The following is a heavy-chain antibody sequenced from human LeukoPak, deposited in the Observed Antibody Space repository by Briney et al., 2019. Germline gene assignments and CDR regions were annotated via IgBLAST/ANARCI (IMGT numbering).Heavy chain of an antibody. Sequence: SETLSLTCAVSGGSITSSNWWSWVRQPPGKGLEWIGEINHSGSTNYNPSLKSRVTISVDTSKNQFSLKLSSVTAADTAVYYCARGTPPARYCSSTSCYGRYYMDVWGKGTTVTVSS. J-gene: IGHJ6*03. CDR3: ARGTPPARYCSSTSCYGRYYMDV. CDR1: GGSITSSNW. D-gene: IGHD2-2*01. CDR2: INHSGST. V-gene: IGHV4-4*02.